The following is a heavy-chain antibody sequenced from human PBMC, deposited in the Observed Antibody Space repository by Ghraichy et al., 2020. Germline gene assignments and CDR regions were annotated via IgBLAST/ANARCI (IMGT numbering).Heavy chain of an antibody. CDR2: INPSGGST. Sequence: ASVKVSCKASGYTFTSYYMHWVRQAPGQGLEWMGIINPSGGSTSYAQKFQGRVTMTRDTSTSTVYMELSSLRSEDTAVYYCARDQGRTYGSGSYYWFDPWGQGTLVTVSS. D-gene: IGHD3-10*01. J-gene: IGHJ5*02. CDR1: GYTFTSYY. CDR3: ARDQGRTYGSGSYYWFDP. V-gene: IGHV1-46*01.